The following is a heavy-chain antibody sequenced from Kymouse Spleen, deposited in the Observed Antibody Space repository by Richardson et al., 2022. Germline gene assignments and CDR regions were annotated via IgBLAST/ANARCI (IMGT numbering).Heavy chain of an antibody. CDR2: INHSGST. CDR1: GGSFSGYY. CDR3: ASSHDYGDYGYYYYGMDV. J-gene: IGHJ6*02. Sequence: QVQLQQWGAGLLKPSETLSLTCAVYGGSFSGYYWSWIRQPPGKGLEWIGEINHSGSTNYNPSLKSRVTISVDTSKNQFSLKLSSVTAADTAVYYCASSHDYGDYGYYYYGMDVWGQGTTVTVSS. V-gene: IGHV4-34*01. D-gene: IGHD4-17*01.